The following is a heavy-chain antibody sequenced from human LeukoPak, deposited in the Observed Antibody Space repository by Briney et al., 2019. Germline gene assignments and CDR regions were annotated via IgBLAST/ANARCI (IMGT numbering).Heavy chain of an antibody. CDR3: ARKVGYCSGGSCLFFDI. CDR1: GYSFSSYW. Sequence: GESLKISCEGSGYSFSSYWIGWVRQMPGKGLEWMGIIYPGDSDTRYSPSFQGQVTISADKSISAAYLQWSSLKASDTAMYYCARKVGYCSGGSCLFFDIWGQGTMVTVSS. V-gene: IGHV5-51*01. CDR2: IYPGDSDT. D-gene: IGHD2-15*01. J-gene: IGHJ3*02.